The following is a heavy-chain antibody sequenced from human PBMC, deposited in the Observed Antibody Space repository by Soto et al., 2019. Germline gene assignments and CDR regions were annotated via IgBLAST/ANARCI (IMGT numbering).Heavy chain of an antibody. V-gene: IGHV3-13*01. Sequence: ESGGGLVQAGGSLRLSCAASGFPFSSYDMHWVRQGTGKGLEWVSLFDKSGHAYYAGSVKGRFTITRETAKISLYLQMTNLRDGDTALYYFARGGGFGEQSSDGFDLWGQGTLVTFS. J-gene: IGHJ3*01. CDR3: ARGGGFGEQSSDGFDL. CDR1: GFPFSSYD. D-gene: IGHD3-10*01. CDR2: FDKSGHA.